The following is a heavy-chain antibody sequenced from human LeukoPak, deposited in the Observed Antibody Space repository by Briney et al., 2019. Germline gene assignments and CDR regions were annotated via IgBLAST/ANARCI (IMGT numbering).Heavy chain of an antibody. D-gene: IGHD6-25*01. Sequence: SETLSLTCAVSGGSISSGGYSWSWIRQPPGKGLEWIGYIYYSGSTYYNPSLKSRVTISVDTSKNQFSLKLSSVTAADTAVYYCARVHSSGFDPWGQGTLVTVSS. CDR1: GGSISSGGYS. V-gene: IGHV4-30-4*07. CDR3: ARVHSSGFDP. J-gene: IGHJ5*02. CDR2: IYYSGST.